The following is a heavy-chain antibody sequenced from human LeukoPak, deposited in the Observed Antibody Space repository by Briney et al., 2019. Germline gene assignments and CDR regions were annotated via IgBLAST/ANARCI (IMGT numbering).Heavy chain of an antibody. CDR3: ARYYGDLDAFDI. CDR1: GFTFSSYA. CDR2: ISSSSYI. V-gene: IGHV3-21*01. Sequence: GGSLRLSCAASGFTFSSYAMSWVRQAPGKGLEWVSSISSSSYIYYADSVKGRFTISRDNAKNSLYLQMNSLRAEDTAVYYCARYYGDLDAFDIWGQGTMVTVSS. J-gene: IGHJ3*02. D-gene: IGHD4-17*01.